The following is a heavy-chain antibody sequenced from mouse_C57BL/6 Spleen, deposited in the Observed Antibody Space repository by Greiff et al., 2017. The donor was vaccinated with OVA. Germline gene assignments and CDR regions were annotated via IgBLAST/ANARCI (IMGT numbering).Heavy chain of an antibody. V-gene: IGHV1-55*01. CDR2: IYPGSGST. D-gene: IGHD2-4*01. J-gene: IGHJ2*01. CDR1: GYTFTSYW. Sequence: QVQLQQPGAELVKPGASVKMSCKASGYTFTSYWITWVKQRPGQGLEWIGDIYPGSGSTNYNEKFKSKATLTVDTSSSTAYMPLSSLTSEDSAVYYWASIGGGYYDYDGYFDYWGQGTTLTVSS. CDR3: ASIGGGYYDYDGYFDY.